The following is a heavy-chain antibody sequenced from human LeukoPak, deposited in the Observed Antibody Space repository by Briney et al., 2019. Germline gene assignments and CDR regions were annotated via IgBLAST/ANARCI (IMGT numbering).Heavy chain of an antibody. V-gene: IGHV3-74*01. Sequence: GGSLRLSCAASGYSFSTDWMHWVRQAPGKGLVWVSRINTDGSSTSYADSVKGRFTISRDNAKNTLYLQMNSLRAEDTAVYYCARDQCTSTSCYGYNWFDPWGQGTLVTVSS. CDR1: GYSFSTDW. D-gene: IGHD2-2*01. J-gene: IGHJ5*02. CDR3: ARDQCTSTSCYGYNWFDP. CDR2: INTDGSST.